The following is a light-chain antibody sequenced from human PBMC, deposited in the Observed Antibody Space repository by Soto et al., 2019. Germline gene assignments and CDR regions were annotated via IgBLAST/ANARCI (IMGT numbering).Light chain of an antibody. Sequence: DMQMTKSPSSVSASVGDRLTITCRASRDISNSLAWYQQTPGKAPKLLLRGASALHRGVPSRFSGGGAGTEFTLTISILQPEDFATYYCQQTIAFPRTFGQGTKVDSK. CDR1: RDISNS. CDR3: QQTIAFPRT. J-gene: IGKJ3*01. CDR2: GAS. V-gene: IGKV1-12*01.